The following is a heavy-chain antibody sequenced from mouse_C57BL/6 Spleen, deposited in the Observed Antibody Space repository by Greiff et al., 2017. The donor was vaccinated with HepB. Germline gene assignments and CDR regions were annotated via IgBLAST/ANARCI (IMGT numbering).Heavy chain of an antibody. Sequence: EVQLQQSGPVLVKPGASVKMSCKASGYTFTDYYMNWVKQSHGKSLEWIGVIKPYNGGTSYNQKFKGKATLTVDKSSSTAYMELNSLTSEDSSVYYCARRDRVTTVVTPTLYFDVWGTGTTVTVSS. CDR3: ARRDRVTTVVTPTLYFDV. J-gene: IGHJ1*03. D-gene: IGHD1-1*01. CDR1: GYTFTDYY. CDR2: IKPYNGGT. V-gene: IGHV1-19*01.